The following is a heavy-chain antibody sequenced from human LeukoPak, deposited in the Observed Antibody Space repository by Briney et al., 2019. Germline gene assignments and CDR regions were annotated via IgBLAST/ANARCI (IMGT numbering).Heavy chain of an antibody. CDR1: GFTFSSYA. CDR2: ISGSGGST. V-gene: IGHV3-23*01. CDR3: AKAPYSSGWYRDY. D-gene: IGHD6-19*01. J-gene: IGHJ4*02. Sequence: PGGSLRLSCAASGFTFSSYAMSWVCQAPGKGLEWVSAISGSGGSTYYADSVKGRFTISRDNSKNTLYLQMNSLRAEDTAVYYCAKAPYSSGWYRDYWGQGTLVTVSS.